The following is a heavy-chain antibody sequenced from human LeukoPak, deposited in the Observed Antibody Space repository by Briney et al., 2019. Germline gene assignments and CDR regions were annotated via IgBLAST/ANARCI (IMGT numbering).Heavy chain of an antibody. CDR1: GFTFSSYA. D-gene: IGHD2-21*02. J-gene: IGHJ4*02. CDR2: ISAGATTT. CDR3: ANPCSDGVCYPDY. Sequence: GGSLRLSCAASGFTFSSYAVSWVRQAPGKGLEWVSAISAGATTTYYADSVKGRFTISRDDSRNTLYLQMDSLGVEDTAVYYCANPCSDGVCYPDYWGQGTLVTVSS. V-gene: IGHV3-23*01.